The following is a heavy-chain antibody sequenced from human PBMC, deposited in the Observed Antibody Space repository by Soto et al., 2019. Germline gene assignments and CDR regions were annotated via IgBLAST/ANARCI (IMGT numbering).Heavy chain of an antibody. Sequence: PSETVSLTCTVSGGSISSYYWSWIRQPPGKELEWIGYIYYSGSTNYNPSLKSRVTISVDTSKNQFSLKLSSVTAADTAVYYCARLHPNYEFWSGPYYFDYWCKGTLVTVSS. CDR2: IYYSGST. CDR3: ARLHPNYEFWSGPYYFDY. V-gene: IGHV4-59*01. J-gene: IGHJ4*02. CDR1: GGSISSYY. D-gene: IGHD3-3*01.